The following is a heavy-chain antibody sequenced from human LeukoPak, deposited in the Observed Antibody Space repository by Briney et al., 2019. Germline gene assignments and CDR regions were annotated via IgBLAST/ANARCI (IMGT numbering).Heavy chain of an antibody. J-gene: IGHJ4*02. CDR2: IKGKSDGGTT. Sequence: GGSLRLSCAASGFTFTNAWMNWVRQAPGKGLEWVGRIKGKSDGGTTDYAAPVKGRFTISRDDSENTLYLQMNSLRAEDAAVYYCARDQWPYHYDSTAKSEWGQGTLVTVSS. CDR3: ARDQWPYHYDSTAKSE. CDR1: GFTFTNAW. V-gene: IGHV3-15*05. D-gene: IGHD3-22*01.